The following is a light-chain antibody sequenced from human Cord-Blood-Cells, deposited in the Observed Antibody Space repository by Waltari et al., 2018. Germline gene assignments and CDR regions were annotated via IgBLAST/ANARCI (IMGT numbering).Light chain of an antibody. V-gene: IGLV2-14*01. CDR1: SSAIGGYNY. Sequence: QSPLTPPVSVSGSPGQSITLSCTVTSSAIGGYNYVPWYQQHPGKAPKLMIYEVSNRPSGVSNRFSGSKSGNTASLTISGLQAEDEADYYCSSYTSSSTYVFGTGTKVTVL. CDR2: EVS. CDR3: SSYTSSSTYV. J-gene: IGLJ1*01.